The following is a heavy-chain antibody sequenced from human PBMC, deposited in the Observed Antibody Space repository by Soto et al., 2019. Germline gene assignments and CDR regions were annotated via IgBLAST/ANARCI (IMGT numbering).Heavy chain of an antibody. V-gene: IGHV4-59*01. CDR1: GGSISSYY. J-gene: IGHJ6*02. CDR2: IYYSGST. Sequence: SETLSLTCTVSGGSISSYYWSWIRQPPGKGLEWIGYIYYSGSTNYNPSLKSRVTISVDTSKNQFSLKLSSVTAADTAVYYCAREGDYVWGTSYGMDVWGQGTTVTVSS. D-gene: IGHD3-16*01. CDR3: AREGDYVWGTSYGMDV.